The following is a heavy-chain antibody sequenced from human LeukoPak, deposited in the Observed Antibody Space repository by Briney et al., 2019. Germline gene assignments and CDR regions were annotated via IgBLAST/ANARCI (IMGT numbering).Heavy chain of an antibody. CDR1: VFTFSSYG. J-gene: IGHJ6*03. V-gene: IGHV3-30*02. D-gene: IGHD5-12*01. CDR3: ARDGTPQSGYDEYYYYYMDV. Sequence: GGSLRLSCAASVFTFSSYGMHWVRQAPGKGLEWVAYIQYDRTNEQYAHSVKGRFRISRDNSNNILYLQMNSLRTEDTAVYYCARDGTPQSGYDEYYYYYMDVWGKGTTVTVSS. CDR2: IQYDRTNE.